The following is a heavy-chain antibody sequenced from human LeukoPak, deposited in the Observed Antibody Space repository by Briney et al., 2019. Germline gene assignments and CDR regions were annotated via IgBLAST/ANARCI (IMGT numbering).Heavy chain of an antibody. CDR3: VRLGRDGYTYGSAY. Sequence: GGSLRLSCAGSGYSFDDYGMRWVRHAPGEGLEWVAGINWNGGSTGYAASVKGRCTISRANAKNALYLEMNSLRAEDTAFYYCVRLGRDGYTYGSAYWALGTLVTVSS. D-gene: IGHD5-24*01. CDR1: GYSFDDYG. J-gene: IGHJ1*01. CDR2: INWNGGST. V-gene: IGHV3-20*04.